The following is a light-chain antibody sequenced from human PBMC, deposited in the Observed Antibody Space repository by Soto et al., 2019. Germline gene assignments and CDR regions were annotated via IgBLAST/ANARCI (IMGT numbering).Light chain of an antibody. CDR3: ATWDDSLSGWV. CDR2: SYN. CDR1: NSNSGSNF. V-gene: IGLV1-47*02. J-gene: IGLJ3*02. Sequence: QSVLTQPPSASGTPGQRVTISCSGSNSNSGSNFVYWYQHLPGTTPKLLVFSYNQRPSGVPDRFSGSKSGTSASLAISGLRSEDEADYYCATWDDSLSGWVFGGGTKVTVL.